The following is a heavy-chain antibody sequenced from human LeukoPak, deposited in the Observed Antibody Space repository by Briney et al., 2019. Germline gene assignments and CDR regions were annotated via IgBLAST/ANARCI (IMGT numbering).Heavy chain of an antibody. D-gene: IGHD1-26*01. V-gene: IGHV3-30*02. CDR3: AKDRGGSYFGSAFDY. CDR1: GFTFSSYG. Sequence: GGSLRLSCAASGFTFSSYGMHWVRQAPGKGLEWVAFIRYDGSNKYYADSVKGRFTISRDNSKNTLYLQMNSLRAEDTAVYYCAKDRGGSYFGSAFDYWGQGILVTVSS. CDR2: IRYDGSNK. J-gene: IGHJ4*02.